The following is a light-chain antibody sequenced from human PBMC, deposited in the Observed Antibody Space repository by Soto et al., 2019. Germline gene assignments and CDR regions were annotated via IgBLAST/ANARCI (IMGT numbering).Light chain of an antibody. CDR2: DVT. J-gene: IGLJ1*01. V-gene: IGLV2-8*01. CDR1: SSDIGGYNS. Sequence: SVLTQSPSASGSPRQSVTISCTGTSSDIGGYNSVSWYQQHPGKAPKVMIYDVTKRPSGVPDRFSGSKSGNTASLTVSALQAEDEADYYCSSYTDRKTLVLATATNVTV. CDR3: SSYTDRKTLV.